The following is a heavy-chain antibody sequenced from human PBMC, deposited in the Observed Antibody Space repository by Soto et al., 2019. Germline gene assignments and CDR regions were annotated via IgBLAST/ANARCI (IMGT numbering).Heavy chain of an antibody. V-gene: IGHV3-23*01. Sequence: GGSLRLSCTASGFNTRFYSMSWVRQTPGKGLEWVAALSRSGGATYYADSVRGRFTISRDASKDTLFLQMSNLRAEDTALYYCSKGEMSTIRNSFDPWGQGTLVTVS. CDR2: LSRSGGAT. D-gene: IGHD1-7*01. CDR1: GFNTRFYS. CDR3: SKGEMSTIRNSFDP. J-gene: IGHJ5*02.